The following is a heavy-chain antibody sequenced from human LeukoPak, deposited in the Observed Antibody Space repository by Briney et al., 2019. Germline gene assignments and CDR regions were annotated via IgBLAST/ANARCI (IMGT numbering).Heavy chain of an antibody. CDR1: GGTFSSYA. CDR2: IIPILGIA. V-gene: IGHV1-69*04. D-gene: IGHD1-26*01. CDR3: ARELYSGSYYYYYGMDV. Sequence: ASVKVSCKASGGTFSSYAISWVRQAPGQGLEWMGRIIPILGIANYAQKFQGRDTITADKSTSTAYMELSSLRSEDTAVYYCARELYSGSYYYYYGMDVWGQGTTVTVSS. J-gene: IGHJ6*02.